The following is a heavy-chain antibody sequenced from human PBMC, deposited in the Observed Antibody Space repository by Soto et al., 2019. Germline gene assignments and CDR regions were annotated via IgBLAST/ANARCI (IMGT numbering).Heavy chain of an antibody. CDR3: GRSALASYYHYGMDV. J-gene: IGHJ6*02. V-gene: IGHV1-18*01. Sequence: VKVSCKDSGYTFTSYGISWVRQAPGQGLEWMGWISAYNGITNYVQQLQGRIPMTTHISTSTAYLELRRLRSDDTAVYVFGRSALASYYHYGMDVRGQVTTVTVSS. CDR2: ISAYNGIT. CDR1: GYTFTSYG. D-gene: IGHD3-3*01.